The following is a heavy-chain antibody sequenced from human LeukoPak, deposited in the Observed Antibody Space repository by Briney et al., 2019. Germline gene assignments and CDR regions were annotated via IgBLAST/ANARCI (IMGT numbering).Heavy chain of an antibody. CDR3: ARDYRDVLLWFGELSK. J-gene: IGHJ4*02. D-gene: IGHD3-10*01. V-gene: IGHV1-18*01. Sequence: ASVTVSCKASGYTFTSYGISWVRQAPGQGLEWMGWISGYNGKTNYAQKLQGRVTMTTDTSTSTAYMELRSLGSDDTAVYYCARDYRDVLLWFGELSKWGQGTLVTVSS. CDR2: ISGYNGKT. CDR1: GYTFTSYG.